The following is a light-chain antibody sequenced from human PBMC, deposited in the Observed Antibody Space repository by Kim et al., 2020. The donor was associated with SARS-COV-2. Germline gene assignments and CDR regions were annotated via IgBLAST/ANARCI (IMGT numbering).Light chain of an antibody. CDR2: NDN. CDR3: GSWDDSLSGRV. V-gene: IGLV1-44*01. Sequence: ELTQPPSASGTPGQTVTISCSGRRSNVGNNPVTWFQQVPGTAPKLLMSNDNQRPSGVPDRFSASKSGTSASLAISGLQSEDEAVYSCGSWDDSLSGRVFGGGTQLTVL. J-gene: IGLJ3*02. CDR1: RSNVGNNP.